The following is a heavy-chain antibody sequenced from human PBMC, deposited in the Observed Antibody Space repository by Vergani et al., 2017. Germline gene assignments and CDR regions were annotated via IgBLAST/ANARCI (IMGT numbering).Heavy chain of an antibody. Sequence: QVQLQESGPGLVKPSETLSLTCTVSGGSISSYYWSWIRQPPGKGLEWIGYIYYSGSTNYNPSLKSRVTISVDTSKNQFSLKLRSVTAADTAVYYCARWSGSRPFDYWGQGTLVTVSS. D-gene: IGHD3-10*01. CDR2: IYYSGST. J-gene: IGHJ4*02. CDR3: ARWSGSRPFDY. CDR1: GGSISSYY. V-gene: IGHV4-59*01.